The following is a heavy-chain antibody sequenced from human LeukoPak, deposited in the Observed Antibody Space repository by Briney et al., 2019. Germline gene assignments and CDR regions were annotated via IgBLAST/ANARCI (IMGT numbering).Heavy chain of an antibody. V-gene: IGHV4-39*01. J-gene: IGHJ4*02. CDR2: IYYSGST. CDR1: GGSFSDYY. CDR3: AMNKGGNLDY. Sequence: PSETLSLTCAVYGGSFSDYYWGWIRQPPGKGLEWIGSIYYSGSTYYNPSLKSRVTISVDTSKNQFSLKLSSVTAADTAVYYCAMNKGGNLDYWGQGTLVTVPS. D-gene: IGHD2-15*01.